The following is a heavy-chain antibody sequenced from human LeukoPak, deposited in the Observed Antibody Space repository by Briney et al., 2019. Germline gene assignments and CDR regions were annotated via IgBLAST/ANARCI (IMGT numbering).Heavy chain of an antibody. Sequence: GGSLRLSCAASGFTFSSYWMHWVRQAPGKGLVWVSRINSDGSSTSYADSVKGRFTISRDNAKNTLYLQMNSLKAEDTAVYYCARDQRSVATIYYGMDVWGQGTTVTVSS. J-gene: IGHJ6*02. CDR1: GFTFSSYW. V-gene: IGHV3-74*01. CDR2: INSDGSST. CDR3: ARDQRSVATIYYGMDV. D-gene: IGHD5-24*01.